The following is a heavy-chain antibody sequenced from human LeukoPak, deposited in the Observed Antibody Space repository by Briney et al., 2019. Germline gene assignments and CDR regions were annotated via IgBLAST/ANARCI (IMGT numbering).Heavy chain of an antibody. CDR3: ARQVYWFDP. Sequence: PSETLSLTCTVSGGSISSYYWSWIRQPPGKGLEWIGYIYYGGSTNYNPSLKSRVTISVHTSKNQFSLKLNSVTAADTAVYYCARQVYWFDPWGQGTLVTVSS. J-gene: IGHJ5*02. CDR1: GGSISSYY. V-gene: IGHV4-59*08. CDR2: IYYGGST.